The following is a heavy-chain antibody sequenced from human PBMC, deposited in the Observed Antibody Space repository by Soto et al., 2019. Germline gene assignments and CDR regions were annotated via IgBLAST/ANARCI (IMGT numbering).Heavy chain of an antibody. V-gene: IGHV4-39*07. D-gene: IGHD4-17*01. J-gene: IGHJ4*02. Sequence: SETLSLTCTVSGGSISSSSYYWGWIRQPPGKGLEWIGSIYYSGSTYYNPSLKSRVTISVDTSKNQFSLSLSSVTAADTALYYCARTTAVPNTLRSRYCPDYWAQGTLVTVSS. CDR3: ARTTAVPNTLRSRYCPDY. CDR2: IYYSGST. CDR1: GGSISSSSYY.